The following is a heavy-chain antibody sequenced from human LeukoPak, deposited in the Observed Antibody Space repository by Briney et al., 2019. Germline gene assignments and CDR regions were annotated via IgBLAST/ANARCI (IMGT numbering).Heavy chain of an antibody. V-gene: IGHV3-7*01. CDR2: IKQDGSEK. CDR1: GFTFSSYW. J-gene: IGHJ6*03. CDR3: ARTTYYYDSSGYFYYYYYYMDV. Sequence: PGGSLRLSCAASGFTFSSYWMSWVRQAPGKGLEWVANIKQDGSEKYYVDSVKGRFTISRDNAKNSLYLQMNSLRAEDTAVYYCARTTYYYDSSGYFYYYYYYMDVWGKGTTVTISS. D-gene: IGHD3-22*01.